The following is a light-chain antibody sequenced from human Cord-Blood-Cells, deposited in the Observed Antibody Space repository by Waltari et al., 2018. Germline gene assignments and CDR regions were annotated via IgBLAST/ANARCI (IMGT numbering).Light chain of an antibody. Sequence: QAVLTQPSSLSASPGASASLTCTLRSGSNVGTYRIYWYQQKPGSPPQYLLRYKSDSDKQQGSGGPSRFAGSKDASANAGILLISGLQSVDEADYYCMIWHSSAWVFGGGTKLTVL. J-gene: IGLJ3*02. CDR1: SGSNVGTYR. CDR2: YKSDSDK. V-gene: IGLV5-45*03. CDR3: MIWHSSAWV.